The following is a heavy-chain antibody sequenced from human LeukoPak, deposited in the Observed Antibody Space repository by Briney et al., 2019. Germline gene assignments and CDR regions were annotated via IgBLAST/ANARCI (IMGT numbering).Heavy chain of an antibody. Sequence: PSETLSLTCTVSGDSISSSSYYWGWIRQPPGKGLECIGSIYYSGSTYYNPPLQSRVTMSVDTSKNQFSLKLSSVTAADTAVYYCARGHTTYYYYGMDVWGQGTTVTVSS. CDR2: IYYSGST. V-gene: IGHV4-39*07. CDR1: GDSISSSSYY. J-gene: IGHJ6*02. D-gene: IGHD1-14*01. CDR3: ARGHTTYYYYGMDV.